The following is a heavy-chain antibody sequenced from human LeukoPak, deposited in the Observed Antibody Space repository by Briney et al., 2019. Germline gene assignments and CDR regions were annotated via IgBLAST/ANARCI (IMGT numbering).Heavy chain of an antibody. V-gene: IGHV4-39*01. Sequence: SETLSLTCTVSGVSISSSSYYWGWLRQPPGKGLEWIGSIYYSGSTSYNPSIKSRVTISVDTSKNQFSLKLSSVTAADRAVYYCARGIGYAWGQGTLVTVSS. CDR1: GVSISSSSYY. J-gene: IGHJ5*02. D-gene: IGHD5-12*01. CDR2: IYYSGST. CDR3: ARGIGYA.